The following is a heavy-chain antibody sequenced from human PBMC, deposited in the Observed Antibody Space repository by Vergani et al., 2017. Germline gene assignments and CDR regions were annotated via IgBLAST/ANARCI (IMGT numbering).Heavy chain of an antibody. Sequence: QVTLKESGPVLVKPTETLTLTCTVSGFSLSNARMGVSWIRQPPGKALEWLAHIFSNDEKSYSTSLKSRLTISKDTAKSQVALTMTNMDPVDTATYYCARIVGSGSYWRYYYYYYYMDVWGKGTTVTVSS. CDR1: GFSLSNARMG. V-gene: IGHV2-26*01. D-gene: IGHD3-10*01. CDR2: IFSNDEK. CDR3: ARIVGSGSYWRYYYYYYYMDV. J-gene: IGHJ6*03.